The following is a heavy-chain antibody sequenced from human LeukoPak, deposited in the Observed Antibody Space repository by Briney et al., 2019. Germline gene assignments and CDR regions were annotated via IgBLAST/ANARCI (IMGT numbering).Heavy chain of an antibody. CDR2: ISAYNGNT. Sequence: ASVKVSCKASGYTFTNYGISWVRQAPGQGLEWMGWISAYNGNTNYAQKFQGRVTMTTDTSTSTAYMELRSLRSDDTASYYCARTLSRGSYDYWGQGSLVTVSS. CDR1: GYTFTNYG. CDR3: ARTLSRGSYDY. V-gene: IGHV1-18*01. J-gene: IGHJ4*02. D-gene: IGHD1-26*01.